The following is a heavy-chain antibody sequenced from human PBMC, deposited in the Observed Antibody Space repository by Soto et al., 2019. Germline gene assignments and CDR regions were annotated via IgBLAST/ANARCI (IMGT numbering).Heavy chain of an antibody. J-gene: IGHJ2*01. V-gene: IGHV3-74*01. Sequence: EVQLVESGGGLVQPGGSMRLSCAASGFTFISYWMHWVRQAPGKGLVWVSRINSDGSSTSYADSVKGRFTISRDNAKNSLYLEMNSLRAEDTAVYYCARVGARITIFGVVTAEGRYFDLWGRGTLVTVSS. CDR2: INSDGSST. CDR3: ARVGARITIFGVVTAEGRYFDL. CDR1: GFTFISYW. D-gene: IGHD3-3*01.